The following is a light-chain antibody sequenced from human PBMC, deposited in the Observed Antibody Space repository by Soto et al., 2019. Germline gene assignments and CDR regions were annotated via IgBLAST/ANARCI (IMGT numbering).Light chain of an antibody. V-gene: IGLV2-14*01. CDR2: EVS. Sequence: QSALTQPASVSGSPGQSITISCTGTSSDVGGYNYVSWYQQHPGNAPKLIIYEVSNRPSGVSPRFSGSKSGNTASLTISGLQAEDEADYYCTSFTSSSTRVFGTGTKVTVL. J-gene: IGLJ1*01. CDR3: TSFTSSSTRV. CDR1: SSDVGGYNY.